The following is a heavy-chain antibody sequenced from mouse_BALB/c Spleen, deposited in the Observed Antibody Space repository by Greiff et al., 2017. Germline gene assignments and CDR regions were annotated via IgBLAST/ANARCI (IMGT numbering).Heavy chain of an antibody. J-gene: IGHJ3*01. V-gene: IGHV5-17*02. CDR1: GFTFSSFG. CDR2: ISSGSSTI. D-gene: IGHD2-4*01. CDR3: ARDPPDYDYDAWFAY. Sequence: EVQLVESGGGLVQPGGSRKLSCAASGFTFSSFGMHWVRQAPEKGLEWVAYISSGSSTIYYADTVKGRFTISRDNPKNTLFLQMTSLRSEDTAMYYCARDPPDYDYDAWFAYWGQGTLVTVSA.